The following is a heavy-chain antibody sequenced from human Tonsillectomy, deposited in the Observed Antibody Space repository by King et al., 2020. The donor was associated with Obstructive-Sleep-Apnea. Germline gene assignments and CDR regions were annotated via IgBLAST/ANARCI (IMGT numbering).Heavy chain of an antibody. Sequence: VQLQESGPGLVKPSCTLSLTCAVSGGSISSSNWWNWVRQPPGKGLEWIGEIYHSGSINYNPSLKSRVTRSVDKSKNQFSLKLNSVTAADTAVYYFARARGGGAARLFDYWGHGTMVTVSS. CDR2: IYHSGSI. CDR1: GGSISSSNW. CDR3: ARARGGGAARLFDY. J-gene: IGHJ4*01. V-gene: IGHV4-4*02. D-gene: IGHD6-6*01.